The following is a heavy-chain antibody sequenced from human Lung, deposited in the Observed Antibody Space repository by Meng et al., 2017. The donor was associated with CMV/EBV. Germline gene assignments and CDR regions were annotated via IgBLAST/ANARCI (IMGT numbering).Heavy chain of an antibody. CDR1: GYTFTSYG. D-gene: IGHD2-21*01. CDR3: ARRGPSYCGVDCLAWFDP. J-gene: IGHJ5*02. CDR2: IRVYNGDT. Sequence: ASVXVSXKASGYTFTSYGINWVRQAPGQGLEWMGWIRVYNGDTKYAQKFQGRVTMTTDTSTSTAYMELRSLRSDDTAVYYCARRGPSYCGVDCLAWFDPWGQGTLVTVSS. V-gene: IGHV1-18*01.